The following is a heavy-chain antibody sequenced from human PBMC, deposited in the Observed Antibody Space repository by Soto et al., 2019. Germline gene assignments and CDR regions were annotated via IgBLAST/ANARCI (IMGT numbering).Heavy chain of an antibody. J-gene: IGHJ4*02. V-gene: IGHV3-23*01. CDR1: GFTFSSFA. D-gene: IGHD6-13*01. CDR2: ISGSAGNT. Sequence: EVQLLESGGGLVQPGGSLRLSCAASGFTFSSFAMSWVRQAPGKGLQWVSGISGSAGNTYYADSVTGRFTISRDNSKSTLYLQMNSLRVEDTAVYYCAKSTSIISSSLDYWGQGALVTVSA. CDR3: AKSTSIISSSLDY.